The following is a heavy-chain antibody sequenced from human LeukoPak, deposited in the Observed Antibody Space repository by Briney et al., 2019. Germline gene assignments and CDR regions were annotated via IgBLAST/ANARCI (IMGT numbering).Heavy chain of an antibody. V-gene: IGHV3-21*01. CDR2: ISSSSSYI. CDR3: AREVGDYFDY. CDR1: GFTFSSNS. J-gene: IGHJ4*02. D-gene: IGHD3-16*01. Sequence: PGGSLRLSCAASGFTFSSNSMNWVRQAQGKGLEWVSSISSSSSYIYYADSVKGRFTISRDNAKNSLYLQMNSLRAEYTAVYYCAREVGDYFDYWGQGTLVTVSS.